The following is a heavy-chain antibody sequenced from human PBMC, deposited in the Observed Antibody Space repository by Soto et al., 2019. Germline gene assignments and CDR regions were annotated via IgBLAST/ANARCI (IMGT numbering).Heavy chain of an antibody. CDR3: ARTLYGDNVDY. D-gene: IGHD4-17*01. V-gene: IGHV1-46*01. Sequence: ASVKVSCKASGYTFSSYYIHWVRQAPGQGLEWMGIINPSGGTTSYAQKFQGRVTLTSDTSTSTVYMELSSLRSEDTAVYYCARTLYGDNVDYWGQGTLVTAPQ. CDR2: INPSGGTT. CDR1: GYTFSSYY. J-gene: IGHJ4*02.